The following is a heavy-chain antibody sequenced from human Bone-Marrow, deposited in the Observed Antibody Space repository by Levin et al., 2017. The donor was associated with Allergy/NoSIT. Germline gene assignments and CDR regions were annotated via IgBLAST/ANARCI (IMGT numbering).Heavy chain of an antibody. CDR1: GFTFSSYA. CDR3: ARDWNDILAYGPPQHYYYSYMDV. Sequence: GGSLRLSCAASGFTFSSYAMHWVRQAPGKGLEWVAVISYDGSNKYYADSVKGRFTISRDNSKNTLYLQMNSLRAEDTAVYYCARDWNDILAYGPPQHYYYSYMDVWGKGTTVTVSS. V-gene: IGHV3-30-3*01. J-gene: IGHJ6*03. D-gene: IGHD3-9*01. CDR2: ISYDGSNK.